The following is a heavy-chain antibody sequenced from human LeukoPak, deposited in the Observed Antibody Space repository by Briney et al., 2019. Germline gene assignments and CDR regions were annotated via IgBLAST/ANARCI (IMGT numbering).Heavy chain of an antibody. CDR2: ISSDGSRV. D-gene: IGHD7-27*01. Sequence: GGSLRLSCAASEFTFSSYYMTWVRQAPGKGLVWVSRISSDGSRVTYADSVKGRFTISRDNAKNSLYLQINSLRAEDTAVYYCARDYTGGWNDYWGQGTLVTVSS. J-gene: IGHJ4*02. V-gene: IGHV3-74*01. CDR1: EFTFSSYY. CDR3: ARDYTGGWNDY.